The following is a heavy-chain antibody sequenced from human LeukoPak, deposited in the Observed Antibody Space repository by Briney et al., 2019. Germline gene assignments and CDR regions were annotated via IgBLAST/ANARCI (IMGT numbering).Heavy chain of an antibody. V-gene: IGHV3-23*01. CDR2: ISGSGGST. Sequence: AGGPLRLSCAASGFTFSSYGMSWVRQAPGKGLEWVSAISGSGGSTYYADSVKGRFTISRDNSKNTLYLQMNSLRAEDTAVYYCAKDSTVMLRGVISYYFDYWGQGTLVAVSS. D-gene: IGHD3-10*01. J-gene: IGHJ4*02. CDR1: GFTFSSYG. CDR3: AKDSTVMLRGVISYYFDY.